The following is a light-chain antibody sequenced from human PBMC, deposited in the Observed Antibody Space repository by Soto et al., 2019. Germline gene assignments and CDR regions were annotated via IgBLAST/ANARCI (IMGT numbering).Light chain of an antibody. CDR1: NIGSKS. V-gene: IGLV3-21*04. CDR2: YDS. J-gene: IGLJ2*01. CDR3: QVWDSSSDVV. Sequence: SYELTQPPSVSVAPRKTARITCGGNNIGSKSVHWYQQKPGQAPVLVIYYDSDRPSGIPERFSGSNSGNTATLTISRVEAGDEADYYCQVWDSSSDVVFGGGTKVTVL.